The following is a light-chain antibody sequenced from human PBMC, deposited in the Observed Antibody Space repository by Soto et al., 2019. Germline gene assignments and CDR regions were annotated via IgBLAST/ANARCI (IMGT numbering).Light chain of an antibody. CDR1: YSNIGSNY. Sequence: QSVLTQPPSVSAAPGQKVTISCSGSYSNIGSNYVSWYQQLPGKAPKLLVHDNNRRPSGIPDRLSGAKSGTSATLGITGLQTGDEADYYCGTWDNSLSGVVFGGGTQLTVL. J-gene: IGLJ2*01. CDR3: GTWDNSLSGVV. CDR2: DNN. V-gene: IGLV1-51*01.